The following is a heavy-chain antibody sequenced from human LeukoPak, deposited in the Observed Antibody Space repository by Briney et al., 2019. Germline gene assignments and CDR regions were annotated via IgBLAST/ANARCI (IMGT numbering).Heavy chain of an antibody. CDR1: GFTFSSYA. CDR3: ARGRPLEVYYYYMDV. CDR2: ISGSGGST. Sequence: GGSLRLSCTASGFTFSSYAMSWVRQAPGKGLEWVSAISGSGGSTYYADSVKGRFTISRDNSKNTLYLQMNSLRAEDTAVYHCARGRPLEVYYYYMDVWGKGTTVTVSS. J-gene: IGHJ6*03. V-gene: IGHV3-23*01. D-gene: IGHD3-3*01.